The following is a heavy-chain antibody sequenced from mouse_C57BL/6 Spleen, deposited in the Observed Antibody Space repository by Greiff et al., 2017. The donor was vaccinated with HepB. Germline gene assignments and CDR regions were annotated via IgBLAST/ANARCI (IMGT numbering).Heavy chain of an antibody. V-gene: IGHV1-53*01. CDR1: GYTFTSYW. Sequence: VKLQQPGTELVKPGASVKLSCKASGYTFTSYWMHWVKQRPGQGLEWIGNINPSNGGTNYNEKFKSKATLTVDKSSSTAYMQLSSLTSEDSAVYYCASTTVVADYAMDYWGQGTSVTVSS. D-gene: IGHD1-1*01. J-gene: IGHJ4*01. CDR3: ASTTVVADYAMDY. CDR2: INPSNGGT.